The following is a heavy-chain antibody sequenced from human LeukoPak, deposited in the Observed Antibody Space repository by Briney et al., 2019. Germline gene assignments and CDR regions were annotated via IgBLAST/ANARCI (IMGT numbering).Heavy chain of an antibody. V-gene: IGHV3-23*01. D-gene: IGHD3-22*01. CDR1: GFTFSSYG. CDR3: ARAQITMIVDRIDAFDI. J-gene: IGHJ3*02. Sequence: GGSLRLSCAASGFTFSSYGMSWVRQAPGKGLEWVSAISGSGSSTYYADSVKGRFTISRDNSKNTLYLQMNSLRAEDTAVYYCARAQITMIVDRIDAFDIWGQGTMVTVSS. CDR2: ISGSGSST.